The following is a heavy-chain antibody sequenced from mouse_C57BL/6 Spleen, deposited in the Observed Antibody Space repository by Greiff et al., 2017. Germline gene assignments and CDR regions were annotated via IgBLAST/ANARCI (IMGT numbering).Heavy chain of an antibody. CDR1: GYTFTDYY. CDR3: AIYYDYPWFAY. J-gene: IGHJ3*01. CDR2: INPYNGGT. D-gene: IGHD2-4*01. Sequence: EVQLQQSGPVLVKPGASVKMSCKASGYTFTDYYMNWVKQSHGKSLEWIGVINPYNGGTSYNQKFKGKATLTVDKSSSTAYMELNSLTSEDSAVYYCAIYYDYPWFAYWGQGTLVTVSA. V-gene: IGHV1-19*01.